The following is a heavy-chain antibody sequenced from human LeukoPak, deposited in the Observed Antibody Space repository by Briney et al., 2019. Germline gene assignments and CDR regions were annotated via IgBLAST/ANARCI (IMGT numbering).Heavy chain of an antibody. CDR2: ISFDGSNK. Sequence: GGSLRLSCVASGFTFSSYGMHWVRQAPGKGLEWVAAISFDGSNKYYADSVKGRFTISRDNSKNTLYLQMNSLRAEDTAVYYCARAVIVATALNYWGQGTLVTVSS. V-gene: IGHV3-30*03. J-gene: IGHJ4*02. CDR3: ARAVIVATALNY. D-gene: IGHD5-12*01. CDR1: GFTFSSYG.